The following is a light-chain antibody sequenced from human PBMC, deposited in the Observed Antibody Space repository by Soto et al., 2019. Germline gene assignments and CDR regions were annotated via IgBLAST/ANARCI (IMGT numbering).Light chain of an antibody. CDR1: QSVLYSSNNKNY. V-gene: IGKV4-1*01. J-gene: IGKJ4*01. CDR3: QQYYSTPRT. Sequence: DIVMTQSPDSLAVSLGERATINCKSSQSVLYSSNNKNYLAWYQQKPGQPPKLLIYWASTRESGVPDRFSGSGSGTDFTLTISSLQAEDGAVYCCQQYYSTPRTFGGGTKVEIK. CDR2: WAS.